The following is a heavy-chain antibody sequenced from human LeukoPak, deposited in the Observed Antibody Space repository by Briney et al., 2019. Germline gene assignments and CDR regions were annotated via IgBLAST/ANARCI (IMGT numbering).Heavy chain of an antibody. Sequence: GRSLRLSCAASGFTFSSYAMHWVRQAPGKGLEWVAVISYDGSNKYYADSVKGRFTISRDNSKNMLYLQMNSLRAEDTAVYYCAKEGAPFYDILTGHNYLDYWGQGTLVTVSS. CDR1: GFTFSSYA. J-gene: IGHJ4*02. D-gene: IGHD3-9*01. CDR3: AKEGAPFYDILTGHNYLDY. CDR2: ISYDGSNK. V-gene: IGHV3-30-3*01.